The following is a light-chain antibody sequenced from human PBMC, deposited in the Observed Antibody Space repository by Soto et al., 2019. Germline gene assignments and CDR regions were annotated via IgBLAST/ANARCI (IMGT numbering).Light chain of an antibody. CDR2: GAS. V-gene: IGKV3-15*01. J-gene: IGKJ1*01. Sequence: EIVMTQSPATLSVSPGERATLSCRASQSVYSNLAWYQHKPGQAPRLLIYGASTRATGLPARFSGSGSGTEFTLTISSLQSEDFAVYYCQQYNNWPRTFGQGTKVDI. CDR3: QQYNNWPRT. CDR1: QSVYSN.